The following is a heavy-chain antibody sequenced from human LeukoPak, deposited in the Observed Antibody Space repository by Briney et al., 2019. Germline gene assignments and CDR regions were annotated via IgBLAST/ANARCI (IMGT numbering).Heavy chain of an antibody. Sequence: SETLSLTCTVSGGSISSSSYYWGWIRQPPGKGLEWIGSIYYSGSTYYNPSLKSRVTISVDTSKDQFSLKLSSVTAADTAVYYCARVSGGRYYSFDYWGQGILVTVSS. D-gene: IGHD1-26*01. J-gene: IGHJ4*02. CDR1: GGSISSSSYY. V-gene: IGHV4-39*07. CDR2: IYYSGST. CDR3: ARVSGGRYYSFDY.